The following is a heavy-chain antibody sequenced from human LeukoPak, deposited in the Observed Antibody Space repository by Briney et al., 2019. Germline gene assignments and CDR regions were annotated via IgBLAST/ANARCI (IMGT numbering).Heavy chain of an antibody. CDR3: ARDSRYSSGSFDY. V-gene: IGHV3-21*01. D-gene: IGHD6-19*01. J-gene: IGHJ4*02. CDR1: GFTFSSYS. Sequence: GGSLRLSCAASGFTFSSYSMNWVRQAPGKGLEWVSSIRSSSSYIYYADSVKGRFTISRDNAKNSLYLQMNSLRAEDTAVYYCARDSRYSSGSFDYWGQGTLVTVSS. CDR2: IRSSSSYI.